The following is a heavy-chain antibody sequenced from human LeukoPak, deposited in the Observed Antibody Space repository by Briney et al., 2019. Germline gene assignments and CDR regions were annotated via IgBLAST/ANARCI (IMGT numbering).Heavy chain of an antibody. V-gene: IGHV4-61*02. CDR1: GGSISSGSYY. CDR2: IYTSGST. CDR3: ASQGGITMIPAYYYYYMDV. J-gene: IGHJ6*03. Sequence: SKTLSLTCTVSGGSISSGSYYWSWIRQPAGKGLEWIGRIYTSGSTNYNPSLKSRVTISVDTSKNQFSLKLSSVTAADTAVYYCASQGGITMIPAYYYYYMDVWGKGTTVTVSS. D-gene: IGHD3-22*01.